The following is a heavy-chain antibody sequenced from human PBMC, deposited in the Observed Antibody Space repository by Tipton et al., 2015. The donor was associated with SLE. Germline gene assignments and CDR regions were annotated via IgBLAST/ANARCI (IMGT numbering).Heavy chain of an antibody. Sequence: QSGAEVKKPGASVKVSCKASGYTFTSYGISWVRQAPGQGLEWMGWISGYNGNTNYAQKLQGRVTMTTDTSTSTAYMELRSLRFDDTAVYYCARALGEAYYYYYMDVWGKGTTVTVSS. CDR2: ISGYNGNT. CDR1: GYTFTSYG. CDR3: ARALGEAYYYYYMDV. J-gene: IGHJ6*03. V-gene: IGHV1-18*01.